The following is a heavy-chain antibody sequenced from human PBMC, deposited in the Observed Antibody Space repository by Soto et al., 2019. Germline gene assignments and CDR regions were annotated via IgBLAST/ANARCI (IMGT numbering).Heavy chain of an antibody. V-gene: IGHV3-23*01. CDR3: VKQLLSLIVVADAFDI. CDR1: GFTFSTYG. J-gene: IGHJ3*02. Sequence: EVQLLESGGTVVQPGGSLRLSCAASGFTFSTYGVSWVRQAPGKGLEWVSSISGSGYNTFYADSVKGRFTISRDNSNNTVHLLMNNLRADDTALYYCVKQLLSLIVVADAFDIWGRGTMVTVSS. CDR2: ISGSGYNT. D-gene: IGHD3-22*01.